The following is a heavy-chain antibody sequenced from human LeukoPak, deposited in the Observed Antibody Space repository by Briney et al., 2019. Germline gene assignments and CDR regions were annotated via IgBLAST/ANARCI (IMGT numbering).Heavy chain of an antibody. V-gene: IGHV4-34*01. J-gene: IGHJ4*02. D-gene: IGHD6-19*01. CDR3: ARDRRYSSGWYGSYYFDY. CDR1: GFTFSEYY. CDR2: INHSGST. Sequence: PGGSLRLSCAASGFTFSEYYMSWIRQPPGKGLEWIGEINHSGSTNYNPSLKSRVTISVDTSNNQFSLKLSSVTAADTAVYYCARDRRYSSGWYGSYYFDYWGQGTLVTVSS.